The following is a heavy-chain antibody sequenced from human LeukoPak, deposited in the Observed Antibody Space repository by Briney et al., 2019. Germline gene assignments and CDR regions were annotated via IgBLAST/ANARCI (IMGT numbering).Heavy chain of an antibody. J-gene: IGHJ4*02. D-gene: IGHD6-19*01. CDR3: ARIRYSSGIDY. CDR2: IYTSGST. V-gene: IGHV4-4*07. CDR1: GGSISSYY. Sequence: SETLSLTCTASGGSISSYYWSWIRQPAGKGLEWIGRIYTSGSTNYNPSLKSRVTMSVVTSKNQFSLKLSSVTAADTAVYYCARIRYSSGIDYWGQGTLVTVSS.